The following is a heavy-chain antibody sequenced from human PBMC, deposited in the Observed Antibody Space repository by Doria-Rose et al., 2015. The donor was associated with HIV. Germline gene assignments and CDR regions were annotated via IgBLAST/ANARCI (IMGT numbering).Heavy chain of an antibody. V-gene: IGHV4-31*03. D-gene: IGHD3-3*01. CDR2: AYYTGTS. CDR1: GASVSSRGYY. J-gene: IGHJ4*02. Sequence: CSLSGASVSSRGYYWNWIRQVPGKGLESLGYAYYTGTSDYSPSLKSRLNMAVDTSKNQFSLKLSFVTVADTAVYYCARMGSYRELDYWGQGALVIVSA. CDR3: ARMGSYRELDY.